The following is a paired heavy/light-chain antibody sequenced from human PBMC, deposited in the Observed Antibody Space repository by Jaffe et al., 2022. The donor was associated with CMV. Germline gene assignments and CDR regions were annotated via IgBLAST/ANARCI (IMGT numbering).Heavy chain of an antibody. CDR3: ARSRSSGQWWDALGV. CDR2: SYYSGST. CDR1: RGSLHTYY. J-gene: IGHJ3*01. Sequence: QVQLQESGPGLVKPSETLSLSCTVSRGSLHTYYWNWIRQTPGKGLEWIGYSYYSGSTNYNPSLKSRVSISLDTSKNQVSLELTSVTAADTAVYYCARSRSSGQWWDALGVWGQGTTVIVSS. V-gene: IGHV4-59*01. D-gene: IGHD3-22*01.
Light chain of an antibody. Sequence: EIVLTQSPGTLSLSPGEGATLSCRASQSVSSSYLAWYQQKPGQAPRLLIYGASSRATGIPDRFSGSGSGTDFILTISRLEPEDFAVYYCQQHGSSPWTFGQGTKVEI. CDR2: GAS. J-gene: IGKJ1*01. CDR3: QQHGSSPWT. CDR1: QSVSSSY. V-gene: IGKV3-20*01.